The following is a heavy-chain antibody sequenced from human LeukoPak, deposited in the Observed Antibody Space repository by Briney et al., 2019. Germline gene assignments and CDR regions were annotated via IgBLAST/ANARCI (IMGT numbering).Heavy chain of an antibody. CDR1: GYTFTGYY. V-gene: IGHV1-18*04. CDR3: AREVGRGFDY. J-gene: IGHJ4*02. CDR2: ISAYNSNT. Sequence: ASVKVSYKASGYTFTGYYMHWVRQAPGQGLEWMGWISAYNSNTHYAQKLQGRVTMTTDTSTSTAYMEVRSLRSDDTAVYYCAREVGRGFDYWGQGTLVTVSS. D-gene: IGHD1-26*01.